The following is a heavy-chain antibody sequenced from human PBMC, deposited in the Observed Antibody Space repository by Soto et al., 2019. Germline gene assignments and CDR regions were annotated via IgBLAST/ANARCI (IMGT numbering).Heavy chain of an antibody. Sequence: QVQLVESGGGVVQPGRSLRLSCAASGFTFSSYAMHWVRQAPGKGLEWVAVISYDGSNKYYADSVKGRFTISRDNSKNMLYLQMNSLRAEDTAVYYCARDGSSSWYSYYYGMDVWGQGTTVTVSS. V-gene: IGHV3-30-3*01. CDR3: ARDGSSSWYSYYYGMDV. J-gene: IGHJ6*02. D-gene: IGHD6-13*01. CDR1: GFTFSSYA. CDR2: ISYDGSNK.